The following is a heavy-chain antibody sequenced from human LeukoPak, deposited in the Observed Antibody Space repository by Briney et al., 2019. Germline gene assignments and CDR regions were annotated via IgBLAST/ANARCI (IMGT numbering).Heavy chain of an antibody. CDR2: IKQDGSEK. V-gene: IGHV3-7*01. CDR1: GFIVSNNY. CDR3: ARAQVTYDI. D-gene: IGHD2-21*01. Sequence: GGSLRLSCAASGFIVSNNYMSWVRQAPGKGLEWVAYIKQDGSEKYYVDSVKGRFTISRDNAKNSLYLQMNSLRAEDTAVYYCARAQVTYDIWGQGTMVTVSS. J-gene: IGHJ3*02.